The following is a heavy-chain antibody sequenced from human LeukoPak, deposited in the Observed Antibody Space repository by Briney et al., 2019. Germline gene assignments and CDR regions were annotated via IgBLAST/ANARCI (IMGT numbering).Heavy chain of an antibody. V-gene: IGHV3-23*01. CDR2: ISGDDVST. CDR3: AKGPYSYTSGRLHPHYMDV. D-gene: IGHD3-22*01. Sequence: GGSLRLFCAASGFTFSTYGMSCVRQAPGKGLEWVSAISGDDVSTYYADSVKGRFTISRDNSKNTLYLQINSLRAEDTAVYYCAKGPYSYTSGRLHPHYMDVWGKGTTITVSS. CDR1: GFTFSTYG. J-gene: IGHJ6*03.